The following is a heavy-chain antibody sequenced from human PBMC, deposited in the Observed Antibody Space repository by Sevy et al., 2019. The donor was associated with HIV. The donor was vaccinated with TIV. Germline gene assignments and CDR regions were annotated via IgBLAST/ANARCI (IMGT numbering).Heavy chain of an antibody. D-gene: IGHD3-22*01. Sequence: GGSLRLSCAASGFTFDDYAMHWVRQAPGKGLEWVSGISWNSGSIGYADSVKGRFTISRDNAKNSLYLQMNSLRAEDTALYYCAKVRDYYVSSGYFDYWGQGTLVTVSS. CDR2: ISWNSGSI. CDR3: AKVRDYYVSSGYFDY. J-gene: IGHJ4*02. CDR1: GFTFDDYA. V-gene: IGHV3-9*01.